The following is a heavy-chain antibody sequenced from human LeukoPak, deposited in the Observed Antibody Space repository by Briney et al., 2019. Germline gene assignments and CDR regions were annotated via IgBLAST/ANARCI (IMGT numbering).Heavy chain of an antibody. D-gene: IGHD3-10*01. CDR2: VYYNGSS. CDR3: ARSIKRGLFDY. J-gene: IGHJ4*02. Sequence: SETLSLTCTVSGGSIGFYYWNWIRQPPGKGLEWIGCVYYNGSSNYNPSLKSRVTIPVDTSKIQFSLKLSSVTAADTAVYYCARSIKRGLFDYWGQGSLVTVSS. CDR1: GGSIGFYY. V-gene: IGHV4-59*01.